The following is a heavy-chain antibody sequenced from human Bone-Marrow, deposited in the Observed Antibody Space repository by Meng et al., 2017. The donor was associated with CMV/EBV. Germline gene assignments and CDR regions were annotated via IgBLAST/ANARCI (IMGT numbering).Heavy chain of an antibody. CDR2: IKQDGSEK. CDR1: GFTFSSYW. CDR3: ARGGEQLIYDFWSGSYYGMDV. V-gene: IGHV3-7*03. J-gene: IGHJ6*02. D-gene: IGHD3-3*01. Sequence: GGSLRLSCAASGFTFSSYWMSWVRQAPGKGLEWVANIKQDGSEKYYVDSVKGRFTISRDNAKNSLYLQMNSLRAEDTAVYYCARGGEQLIYDFWSGSYYGMDVWGQGTTVTVSS.